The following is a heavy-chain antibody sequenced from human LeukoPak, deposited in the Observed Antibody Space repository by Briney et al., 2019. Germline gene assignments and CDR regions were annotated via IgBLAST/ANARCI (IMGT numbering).Heavy chain of an antibody. D-gene: IGHD6-13*01. CDR3: ARGGSSRFDQ. V-gene: IGHV3-48*03. CDR1: EFTFSSYE. CDR2: ISSSGGTI. J-gene: IGHJ4*02. Sequence: GGSLRLSCAASEFTFSSYEMNWVRQAPGKGLEWVSYISSSGGTIYYADSLKGRFTISRDNAKNSLFLQMNSLRAEDTALYYCARGGSSRFDQWGQGTLATVSS.